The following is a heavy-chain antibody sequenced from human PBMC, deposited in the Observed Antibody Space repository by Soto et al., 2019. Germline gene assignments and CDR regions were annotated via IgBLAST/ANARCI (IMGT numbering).Heavy chain of an antibody. CDR2: ISSSGGTT. Sequence: VPLLESGGGLEQPGGSLRLSGAASGFTFSSYAMTWVRQAPGKGLEWVSAISSSGGTTYYANSVKGRFTISRDNSKNTLYLQMNSLRVEDTAIYYCARAARPFDYWGQGTLVTVSS. D-gene: IGHD6-6*01. CDR1: GFTFSSYA. CDR3: ARAARPFDY. V-gene: IGHV3-23*01. J-gene: IGHJ4*02.